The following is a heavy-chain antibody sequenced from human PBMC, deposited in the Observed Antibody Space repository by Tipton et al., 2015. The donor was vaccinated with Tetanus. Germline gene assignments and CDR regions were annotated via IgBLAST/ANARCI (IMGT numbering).Heavy chain of an antibody. CDR3: ARLTCSSPSGYYYYYYYVDV. D-gene: IGHD2-2*01. CDR2: IYYSGST. CDR1: GDSIRSEDYY. V-gene: IGHV4-30-4*01. J-gene: IGHJ6*03. Sequence: TLSLTCSVSGDSIRSEDYYWGWIRQSPGKGLEWLGYIYYSGSTYNNPSLKSRVSISLDASKNQFSLSLNSVTAADSATYYCARLTCSSPSGYYYYYYYVDVWGTGTAVAVSS.